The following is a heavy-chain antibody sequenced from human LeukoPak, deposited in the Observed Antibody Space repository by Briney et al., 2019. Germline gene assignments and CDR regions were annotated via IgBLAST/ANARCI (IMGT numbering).Heavy chain of an antibody. CDR2: DSGGGGSK. J-gene: IGHJ4*02. CDR3: AKEKNSGYYYHFDY. V-gene: IGHV3-23*01. Sequence: ESGGSLRLSCAASGFTFTNFGMSWVRQAPGKGLEWVSADSGGGGSKFYADSVKGRFTISRDNSKNTVYLQINSLRAEETAVYYCAKEKNSGYYYHFDYWGQGTLVTVSS. D-gene: IGHD3-22*01. CDR1: GFTFTNFG.